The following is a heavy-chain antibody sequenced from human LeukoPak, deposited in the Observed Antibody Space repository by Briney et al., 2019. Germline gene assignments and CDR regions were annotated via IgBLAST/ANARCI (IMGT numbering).Heavy chain of an antibody. CDR1: GFGFSRYW. Sequence: PGGSLRLSCAASGFGFSRYWMHWVRQAPGTGLKWVSRIYRDGSTTDYADSVKGRFSISRDNSKNTLYLDMNSLRAGDTAVYYCARERDDCDDPGPLDYWGQGTLVTVSS. D-gene: IGHD2-21*02. J-gene: IGHJ4*02. V-gene: IGHV3-74*01. CDR2: IYRDGSTT. CDR3: ARERDDCDDPGPLDY.